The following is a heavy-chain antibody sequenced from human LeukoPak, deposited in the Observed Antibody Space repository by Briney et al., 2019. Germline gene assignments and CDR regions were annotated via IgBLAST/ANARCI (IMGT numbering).Heavy chain of an antibody. CDR3: ARHREDIVVVPFDY. CDR1: GGSISSSSYY. Sequence: SETLSLTCTVSGGSISSSSYYWGWIRQPPGKGLEWIGSIYYSGNTYYNPSLKSRVTISVDKSENQFSLRLSSVTAADTAVYYCARHREDIVVVPFDYWGQGTLVTVPS. J-gene: IGHJ4*02. V-gene: IGHV4-39*01. CDR2: IYYSGNT. D-gene: IGHD2-2*01.